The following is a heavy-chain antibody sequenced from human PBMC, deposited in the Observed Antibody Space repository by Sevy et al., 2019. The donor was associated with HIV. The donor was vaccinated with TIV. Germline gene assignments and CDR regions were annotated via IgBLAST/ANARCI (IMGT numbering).Heavy chain of an antibody. CDR1: GYTFTSYG. V-gene: IGHV1-18*04. CDR3: ARSPYYYYYMDV. J-gene: IGHJ6*03. Sequence: ASVKVSCKASGYTFTSYGISWVRQAPGQGLEGMGWISAYNGNTNYAQKLKGRVTMTTDTSTSTAYMELRSLRSDDTAVYYCARSPYYYYYMDVWGKGTTVTVSS. CDR2: ISAYNGNT.